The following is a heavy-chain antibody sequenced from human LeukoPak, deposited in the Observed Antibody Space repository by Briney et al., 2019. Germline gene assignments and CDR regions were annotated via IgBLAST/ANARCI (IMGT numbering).Heavy chain of an antibody. CDR2: ISSSGSTI. D-gene: IGHD1-26*01. CDR1: GFTFSSYE. Sequence: GGSLRLSCAASGFTFSSYEMNWVRQAPGKGLEWVSYISSSGSTIYYADSVKGRFTISRDNAKNSLYLQMNSLRAEDTAVYYCAREPIEGSYGNYWGQGTLVTVSS. CDR3: AREPIEGSYGNY. J-gene: IGHJ4*02. V-gene: IGHV3-48*03.